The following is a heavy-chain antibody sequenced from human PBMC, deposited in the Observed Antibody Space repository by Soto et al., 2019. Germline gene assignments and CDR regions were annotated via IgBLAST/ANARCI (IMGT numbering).Heavy chain of an antibody. V-gene: IGHV3-73*01. D-gene: IGHD4-17*01. CDR2: IRSKANSYAT. J-gene: IGHJ4*02. CDR1: GFTFSGSA. CDR3: TTHTVRGYGDYGIDY. Sequence: EVQLVESGGGLVQPGGSLKLSCAASGFTFSGSAMHWVRQASGKGLEWVGRIRSKANSYATAYAASVKGRFTISRDDSKNTAYLQMNSLKTEDTAVYYCTTHTVRGYGDYGIDYWGQGTLVTVSS.